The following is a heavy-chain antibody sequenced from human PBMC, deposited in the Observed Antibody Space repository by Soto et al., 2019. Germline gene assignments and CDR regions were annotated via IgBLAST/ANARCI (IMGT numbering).Heavy chain of an antibody. D-gene: IGHD2-21*01. CDR3: ARECGGDCSNAFDL. CDR2: LYSGAGT. CDR1: GFTVSSNY. Sequence: VQLVESGGGLVQPGGSLRLSCAASGFTVSSNYMNWVRQAPGKGLEWLSVLYSGAGTYYADSVKDRFTISRDNSKNTLYLQLNSPRAEDTAIYYCARECGGDCSNAFDLWGQGTMVTVS. V-gene: IGHV3-66*01. J-gene: IGHJ3*01.